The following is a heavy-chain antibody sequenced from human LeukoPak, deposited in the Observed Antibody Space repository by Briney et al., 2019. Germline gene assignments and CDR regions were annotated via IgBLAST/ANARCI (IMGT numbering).Heavy chain of an antibody. Sequence: PGGSVRLSCAASGFTLRECYMSWLRQAPGKGLEGVSYISNSGSTIYYADSVKGRFTISRDNAKNSLYLQMNSLRAEDTAVYYCARVPQAYYSDYWGQGTLVTVSS. CDR1: GFTLRECY. V-gene: IGHV3-11*01. CDR3: ARVPQAYYSDY. CDR2: ISNSGSTI. J-gene: IGHJ4*02.